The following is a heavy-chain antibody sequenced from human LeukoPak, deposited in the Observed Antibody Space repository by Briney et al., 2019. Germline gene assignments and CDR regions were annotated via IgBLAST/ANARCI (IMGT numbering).Heavy chain of an antibody. CDR1: GFTFSSYR. J-gene: IGHJ4*02. CDR3: ARGDSSGYHS. V-gene: IGHV3-21*01. CDR2: ISSSSSYI. D-gene: IGHD3-22*01. Sequence: GGSLRLSCAASGFTFSSYRMNWVRQAPGKGLEWVSSISSSSSYIYYADSVKGRFTISRDNAKNSLYLQMNSLRAEDTAVYYCARGDSSGYHSWGQGTLVTVSS.